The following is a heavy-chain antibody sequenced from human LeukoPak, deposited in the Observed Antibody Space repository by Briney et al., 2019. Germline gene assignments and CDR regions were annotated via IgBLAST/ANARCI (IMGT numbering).Heavy chain of an antibody. CDR3: AKLYYYAALFDY. CDR1: GFTFSIYG. CDR2: VSYDGTNK. Sequence: GGSLRLSCAASGFTFSIYGMHWVRQAPGKGLEWVAVVSYDGTNKFYADSVKGRFTISRDSSKNTLYLQMNSLRAEDTAVYYCAKLYYYAALFDYWGQGTLVTVSS. D-gene: IGHD3-10*01. V-gene: IGHV3-30*18. J-gene: IGHJ4*02.